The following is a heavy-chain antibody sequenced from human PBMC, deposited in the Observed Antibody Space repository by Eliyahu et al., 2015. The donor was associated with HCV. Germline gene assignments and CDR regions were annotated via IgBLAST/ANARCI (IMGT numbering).Heavy chain of an antibody. Sequence: EVQLVESGGGLVKPGGSLRLXCAASGFTFSSYSMNWVRQAPGKGLEWVSSISSSSSYIYYADSVKGRFTISRDNAKNSLYLQMNSLRAEDTAVYYCAREGSIVVVTAIAFDIWGQGTTVTVSS. D-gene: IGHD2-21*02. J-gene: IGHJ3*02. CDR3: AREGSIVVVTAIAFDI. CDR1: GFTFSSYS. CDR2: ISSSSSYI. V-gene: IGHV3-21*01.